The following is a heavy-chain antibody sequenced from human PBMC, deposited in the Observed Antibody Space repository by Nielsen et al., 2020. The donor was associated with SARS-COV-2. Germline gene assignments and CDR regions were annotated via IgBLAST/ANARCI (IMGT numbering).Heavy chain of an antibody. D-gene: IGHD3-9*01. CDR1: GFTFSSYG. CDR3: ARDVTYYDILTGYYPPYYYYGMDV. V-gene: IGHV3-33*01. CDR2: IWYDGSNK. J-gene: IGHJ6*02. Sequence: GGSLRLSCAASGFTFSSYGMHWVRQAPGKGLEWVAVIWYDGSNKYYADSVKGRFTISRDNSKNTLYLQMNSLRAEDTAVYYCARDVTYYDILTGYYPPYYYYGMDVWGQGTTVTVSS.